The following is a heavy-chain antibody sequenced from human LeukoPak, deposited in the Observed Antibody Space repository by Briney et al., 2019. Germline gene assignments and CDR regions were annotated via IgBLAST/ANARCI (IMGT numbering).Heavy chain of an antibody. V-gene: IGHV4-59*01. CDR3: ASSQAVPGTPFHY. CDR2: IYFSGST. Sequence: SETLCLTCTVSGGSINVYYWSRIRQPPGKGLEWIGHIYFSGSTKYNPSLKSRVTISVDTSKKQFSLKLSSVTAADTAVYYCASSQAVPGTPFHYWGQGTLVTVSS. CDR1: GGSINVYY. J-gene: IGHJ4*02. D-gene: IGHD6-19*01.